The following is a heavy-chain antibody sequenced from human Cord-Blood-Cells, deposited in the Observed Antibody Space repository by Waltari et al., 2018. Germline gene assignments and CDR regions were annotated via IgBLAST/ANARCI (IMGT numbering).Heavy chain of an antibody. Sequence: QVQLVESGGGVVQPGRSLRLSCAASGFTFSSYAMPWVRQAPGKGLEWVAVISYDGSNKYYADSVKGRFTISRDNSKNTLYPQMNSLRAEDTAVYYCARDDIVVVIAIDYWGQGTLVTVSS. V-gene: IGHV3-30-3*01. CDR2: ISYDGSNK. J-gene: IGHJ4*02. CDR1: GFTFSSYA. D-gene: IGHD2-21*01. CDR3: ARDDIVVVIAIDY.